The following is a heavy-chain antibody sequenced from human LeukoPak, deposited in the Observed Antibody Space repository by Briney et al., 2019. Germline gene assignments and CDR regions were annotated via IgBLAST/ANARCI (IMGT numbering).Heavy chain of an antibody. D-gene: IGHD5-18*01. V-gene: IGHV3-23*01. Sequence: PGGTLRLSCAASGFTFSSHGMSWVRQAPGKGLEWVSTISGSGDNTYYADSVKGRFTISRDNSKNTLYLQMNSLRAEDTAVYYCARDRPAGYSYGHRYMGHDYWGQGTLVTVSS. CDR1: GFTFSSHG. J-gene: IGHJ4*02. CDR2: ISGSGDNT. CDR3: ARDRPAGYSYGHRYMGHDY.